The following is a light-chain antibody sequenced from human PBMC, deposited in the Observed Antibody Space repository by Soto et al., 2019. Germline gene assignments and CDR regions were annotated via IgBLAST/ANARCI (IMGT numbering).Light chain of an antibody. Sequence: QSALTQPPSASGSPGQSVAISCTGTSSDVGAYNSVSWYQQHPGKAPKLLISEVNKRPSGVPDRFSGSKSGNTASLTVSGLQADDEADYYCISHACANYPLVFGTGTKLTVL. CDR1: SSDVGAYNS. J-gene: IGLJ1*01. V-gene: IGLV2-8*01. CDR3: ISHACANYPLV. CDR2: EVN.